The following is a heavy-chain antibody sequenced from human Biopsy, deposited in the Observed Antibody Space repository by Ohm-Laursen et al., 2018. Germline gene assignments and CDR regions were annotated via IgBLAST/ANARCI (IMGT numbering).Heavy chain of an antibody. D-gene: IGHD2-15*01. CDR3: ARVPAYPSIDGYYGLDL. CDR2: INPNSGNA. Sequence: SVKVSCKPSGYTFAGYYLHWVRQAPGHGLEWMGWINPNSGNANYAQSFQGRLTVTRDTSITTAYMELTSLTSDDTAIYYCARVPAYPSIDGYYGLDLWGQGTTVIVSS. J-gene: IGHJ6*02. V-gene: IGHV1-2*02. CDR1: GYTFAGYY.